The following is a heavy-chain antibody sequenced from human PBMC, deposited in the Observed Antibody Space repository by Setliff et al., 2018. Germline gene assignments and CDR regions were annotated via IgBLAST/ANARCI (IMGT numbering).Heavy chain of an antibody. Sequence: SVKVSCKASGDTPSPYALNWVRQAPGQGLEWMGMIIPIFGSPHYAQKFQDRVTITADVSTRTAYMELSSLRSEDTAIYYCALTTLSLCSGGNCPNALDIWGQGTLVTVSS. D-gene: IGHD2-15*01. V-gene: IGHV1-69*13. J-gene: IGHJ3*02. CDR3: ALTTLSLCSGGNCPNALDI. CDR1: GDTPSPYA. CDR2: IIPIFGSP.